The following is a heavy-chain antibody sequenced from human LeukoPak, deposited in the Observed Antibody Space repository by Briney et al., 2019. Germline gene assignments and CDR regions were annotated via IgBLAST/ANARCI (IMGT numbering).Heavy chain of an antibody. Sequence: SVKVSYQASGDTFSSYTISWVRQAPGQGLEWMGRIIPIFSIANYAQKFQGSVTITADKSTGTAYMELSSLRSDDTAVYYCATGSNSSVWHGDYWGQGTLVTVSS. D-gene: IGHD6-25*01. J-gene: IGHJ4*02. V-gene: IGHV1-69*02. CDR1: GDTFSSYT. CDR2: IIPIFSIA. CDR3: ATGSNSSVWHGDY.